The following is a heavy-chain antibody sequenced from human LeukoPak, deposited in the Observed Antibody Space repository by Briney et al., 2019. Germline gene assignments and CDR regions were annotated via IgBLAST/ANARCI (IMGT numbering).Heavy chain of an antibody. CDR1: GFTFSSYS. Sequence: GGSLRLSCAASGFTFSSYSMNWVRQAPGKGLEWVSSISSSGSYIYYAYSVKGRFTISRDNAKNSLYLQMNSLRAEDTAVYYCARDWGFGEPYFDYWGQGTLVTVSS. D-gene: IGHD3-10*01. J-gene: IGHJ4*02. CDR2: ISSSGSYI. V-gene: IGHV3-21*01. CDR3: ARDWGFGEPYFDY.